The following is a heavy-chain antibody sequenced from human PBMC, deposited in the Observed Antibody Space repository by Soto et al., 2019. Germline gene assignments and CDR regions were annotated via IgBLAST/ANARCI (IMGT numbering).Heavy chain of an antibody. CDR1: GGSISSSSYY. CDR3: ARQGGAYGDGYFDY. D-gene: IGHD4-17*01. CDR2: IYYSGST. J-gene: IGHJ4*02. V-gene: IGHV4-39*01. Sequence: SETLSLTCTVSGGSISSSSYYWGWIRQPPGKGLEWIGSIYYSGSTYYNPSLKSRVTISVDTSKNQFSLKLSSVTAADTSVYYCARQGGAYGDGYFDYWGQGTLVTV.